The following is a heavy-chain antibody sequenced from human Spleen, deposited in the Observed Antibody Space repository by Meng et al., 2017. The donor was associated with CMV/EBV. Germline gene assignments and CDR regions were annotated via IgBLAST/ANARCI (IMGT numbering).Heavy chain of an antibody. V-gene: IGHV4-30-4*01. Sequence: QVQLQELGPGLVRPSQTLSLTCTVSGGSISSGDYYWSWIRQPPGKGLEWIGYIYSSGSTYSNASLKSRVTISIDRSKNQFSLKLSSVTAADTAVYYCARGQKGYFDLWGRGALVTVSS. CDR3: ARGQKGYFDL. CDR1: GGSISSGDYY. CDR2: IYSSGST. J-gene: IGHJ2*01.